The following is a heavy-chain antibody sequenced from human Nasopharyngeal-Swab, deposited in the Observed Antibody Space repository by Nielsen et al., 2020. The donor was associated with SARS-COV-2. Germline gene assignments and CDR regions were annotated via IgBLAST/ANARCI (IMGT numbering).Heavy chain of an antibody. D-gene: IGHD2-15*01. V-gene: IGHV3-30-3*01. J-gene: IGHJ4*02. CDR1: GFTFSSYA. CDR2: ISYDGSNK. CDR3: AGDTGYCSGGSCYLSHFDY. Sequence: GVSLKISCAASGFTFSSYAMHWVRQAPGKGLEWVAVISYDGSNKYYADSVKGRFTISRDNSKNTLYLQMNSLRAEDTAVYYCAGDTGYCSGGSCYLSHFDYWGQGTLVTVSS.